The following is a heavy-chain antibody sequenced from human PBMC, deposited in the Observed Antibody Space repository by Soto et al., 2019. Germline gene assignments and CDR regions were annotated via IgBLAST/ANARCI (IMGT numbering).Heavy chain of an antibody. CDR1: GFTFSGFA. V-gene: IGHV3-23*01. J-gene: IGHJ3*02. CDR2: ISDSVGGT. Sequence: GGSLRLSCAASGFTFSGFAMNWVRQAPGKGLEWVSTISDSVGGTYYADSVKGRFTISRDNSKKTMYLQMSSLRAEDTAVYYCAQGSPGRAFDIWGHGTMVTVSS. CDR3: AQGSPGRAFDI.